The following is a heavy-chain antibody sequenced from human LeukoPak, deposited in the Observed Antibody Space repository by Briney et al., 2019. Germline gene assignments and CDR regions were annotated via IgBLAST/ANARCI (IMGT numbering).Heavy chain of an antibody. Sequence: SETLSLACAVYGGSFSGYYWSWIRQPPGKGLDWIGEINHSGSTNYNPSLKSRVTISVDTSKNQFSLKLSSVTAADTAVYYCARGLGSRFYYDSSGYYQYWGQGTLVTVSS. CDR2: INHSGST. J-gene: IGHJ4*02. CDR3: ARGLGSRFYYDSSGYYQY. D-gene: IGHD3-22*01. V-gene: IGHV4-34*01. CDR1: GGSFSGYY.